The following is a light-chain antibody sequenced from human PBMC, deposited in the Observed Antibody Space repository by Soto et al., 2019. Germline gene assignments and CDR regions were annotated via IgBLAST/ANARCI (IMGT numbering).Light chain of an antibody. CDR3: QQHGSSLALT. J-gene: IGKJ4*01. V-gene: IGKV3-20*01. Sequence: VLTQSPCTLSLSQGETATLSCRAIQRVTSSYLAWYQQKPGQAPRLLIYGASSRATGIPDRFSGSGSGTDFTLTISRLEPEDFAVYYCQQHGSSLALTFGGGTKVDIK. CDR2: GAS. CDR1: QRVTSSY.